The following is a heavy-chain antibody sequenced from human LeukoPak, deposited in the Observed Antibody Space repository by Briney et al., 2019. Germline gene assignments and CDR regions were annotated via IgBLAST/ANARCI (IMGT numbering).Heavy chain of an antibody. CDR1: GGSISSSNW. D-gene: IGHD3-9*01. CDR3: ARHSRTYYDILTGPYGGYFDY. CDR2: IYHSGST. J-gene: IGHJ4*02. Sequence: PSETLSLTCAVSGGSISSSNWWSWVRQPPGKGLEWIGEIYHSGSTNYNPSLKSRVIISVDTSKNQFSLKLSSVTAADTAVYYCARHSRTYYDILTGPYGGYFDYWGQRTLVTVSS. V-gene: IGHV4-4*02.